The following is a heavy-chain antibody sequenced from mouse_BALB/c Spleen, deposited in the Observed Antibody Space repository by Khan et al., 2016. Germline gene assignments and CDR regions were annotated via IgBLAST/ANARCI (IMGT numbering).Heavy chain of an antibody. J-gene: IGHJ4*01. CDR2: IIYSGST. D-gene: IGHD1-2*01. Sequence: EVQLQESGPGLVKPSQSLSLTCTVTGYSITSDYAWNWIRQFPGNKLEWMGYIIYSGSTRYYPSLNSRISVTRDKSKNQFFMQLNSVTTEDTATYYCARTPTAYSAMDYWGQGTSVTVSS. CDR3: ARTPTAYSAMDY. V-gene: IGHV3-2*02. CDR1: GYSITSDYA.